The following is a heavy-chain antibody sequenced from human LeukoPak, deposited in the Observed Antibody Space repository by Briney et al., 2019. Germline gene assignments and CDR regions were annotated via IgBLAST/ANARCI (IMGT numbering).Heavy chain of an antibody. CDR2: ISYDGSNK. Sequence: GGSMRLSCAASGFTFSSYAMHWVRQAPGKGLEWVAVISYDGSNKYYADSVKRGFTISRDNSKNTLYLKMNSLRAEDTAVYYCARVGANDYWGQGTLVTVSS. D-gene: IGHD1-26*01. CDR3: ARVGANDY. CDR1: GFTFSSYA. J-gene: IGHJ4*02. V-gene: IGHV3-30-3*01.